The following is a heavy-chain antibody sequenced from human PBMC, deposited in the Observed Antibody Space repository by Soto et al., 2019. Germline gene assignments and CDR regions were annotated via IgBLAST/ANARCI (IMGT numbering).Heavy chain of an antibody. D-gene: IGHD3-10*01. CDR2: ISAYNGNT. CDR1: GYTFTRYG. V-gene: IGHV1-18*03. Sequence: ASVKVSCKASGYTFTRYGISWVRQAPGQGLYWMGWISAYNGNTNYAQKLQGRVTMTTDTSTSTAYMELRSLRSDDMSVYYCARDPGITMVREAFDIWGQGTMVTVSS. CDR3: ARDPGITMVREAFDI. J-gene: IGHJ3*02.